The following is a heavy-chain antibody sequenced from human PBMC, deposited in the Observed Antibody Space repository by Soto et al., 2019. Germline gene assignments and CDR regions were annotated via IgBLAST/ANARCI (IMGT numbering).Heavy chain of an antibody. J-gene: IGHJ4*02. CDR3: VRLPGDY. Sequence: EVQLVESGVGLIQPGGSLRLCCAASGFTVSGNYMSWVRQAPGKGLEWVSIIYNGGSTSYADSVKGRFTISRDNSKNTLYLQMNNLRVEDTAMYYCVRLPGDYWGQGTLVTVSS. CDR2: IYNGGST. CDR1: GFTVSGNY. V-gene: IGHV3-53*01.